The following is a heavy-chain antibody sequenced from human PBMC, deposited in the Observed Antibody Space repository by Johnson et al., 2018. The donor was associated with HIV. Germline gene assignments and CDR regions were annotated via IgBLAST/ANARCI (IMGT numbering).Heavy chain of an antibody. CDR3: ARMTTTVSHHDAFDI. J-gene: IGHJ3*02. CDR1: GFTFSSYA. D-gene: IGHD4-17*01. V-gene: IGHV3-23*04. CDR2: IGKVSDT. Sequence: EVQLVESGGGLVQPGGSLRLSCAASGFTFSSYAMSWVRQAPGKGLEWVSAIGKVSDTYYSDSVKGRFSMSRDNAKNTLYLQMNSLRAEDTAVYYCARMTTTVSHHDAFDIWGQGTMVTVS.